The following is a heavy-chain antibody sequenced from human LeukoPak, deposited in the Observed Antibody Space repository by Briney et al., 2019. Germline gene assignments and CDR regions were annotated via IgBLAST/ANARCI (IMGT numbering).Heavy chain of an antibody. Sequence: ASVKVSCKASGGTFSSYAISWVRQAPGQGLEWMGWISAYNGNTNYAQKLQGRVTMTTDTSTSTAYMELRSLRSDDTAVYYCARDIAARPISNDYWGQGTLVTVSS. CDR3: ARDIAARPISNDY. J-gene: IGHJ4*02. CDR2: ISAYNGNT. D-gene: IGHD6-6*01. V-gene: IGHV1-18*01. CDR1: GGTFSSYA.